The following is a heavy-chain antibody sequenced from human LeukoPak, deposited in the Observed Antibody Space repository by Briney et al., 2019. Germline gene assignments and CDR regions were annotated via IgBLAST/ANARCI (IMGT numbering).Heavy chain of an antibody. CDR2: IIPMFGTP. D-gene: IGHD3-16*02. V-gene: IGHV1-69*13. CDR1: RGSFRSYS. Sequence: SVKVSCKASRGSFRSYSINWVRQAPGQGLEWMGEIIPMFGTPNYAQKIQGRVTITADESTSTVYMELSSLRFEDTAVYYCARRSPIDMSWGKGALVTVSS. CDR3: ARRSPIDMS. J-gene: IGHJ5*02.